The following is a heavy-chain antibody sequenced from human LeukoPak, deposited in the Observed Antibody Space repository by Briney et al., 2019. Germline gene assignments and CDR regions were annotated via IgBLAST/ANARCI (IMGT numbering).Heavy chain of an antibody. CDR3: ARGLSIDFWSGYYPGWFDP. D-gene: IGHD3-3*01. CDR1: GYTFTSYG. Sequence: ASVKVSCKASGYTFTSYGISWVRQPPGQGLEWMGWISAYNGNTNYAQKLQGRVTMTTDTSTSTAYMELRSLRSDDTAVYYCARGLSIDFWSGYYPGWFDPWGQGTLVTVSS. V-gene: IGHV1-18*01. CDR2: ISAYNGNT. J-gene: IGHJ5*02.